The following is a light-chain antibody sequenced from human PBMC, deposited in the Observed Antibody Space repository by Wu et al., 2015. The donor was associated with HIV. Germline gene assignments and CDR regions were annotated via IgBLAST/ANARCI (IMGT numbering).Light chain of an antibody. CDR2: AAS. V-gene: IGKV1-27*01. CDR1: RGISNY. Sequence: DIQLTQSPSFLSASVGDRVTITCRASRGISNYLAWYQQKPGKVPKLLIYAASTLQSGVPSRFSGSGSGTDFTLTISSLQPEDVATYYCQKYNSALITFGQGTRLEIK. J-gene: IGKJ5*01. CDR3: QKYNSALIT.